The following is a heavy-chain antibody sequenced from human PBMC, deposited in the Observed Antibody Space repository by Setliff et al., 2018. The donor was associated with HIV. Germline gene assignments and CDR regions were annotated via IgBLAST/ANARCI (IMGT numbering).Heavy chain of an antibody. D-gene: IGHD3-22*01. CDR2: ISPDNGNR. V-gene: IGHV1-2*02. J-gene: IGHJ6*03. CDR3: ARARSGTLDSSGYYYWNYYYYMDV. Sequence: GASVKVSCKSSGYTFTDYFMHWVRQAPGQGLEWMGWISPDNGNRRILRRFQGRVTMTRDTSINTAYMELSGLTSDDTAVYYCARARSGTLDSSGYYYWNYYYYMDVWGKGTTVTVSS. CDR1: GYTFTDYF.